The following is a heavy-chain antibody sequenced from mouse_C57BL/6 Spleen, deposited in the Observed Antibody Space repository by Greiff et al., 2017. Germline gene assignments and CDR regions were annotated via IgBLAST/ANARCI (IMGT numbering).Heavy chain of an antibody. Sequence: QVQLQQPGAELVKPGASVKMSCKASGYTFTSYWITWVKQRPGQGLEWIGDIYPGSGSTNYNEKFKSKATLTVDTSSSTAYMQLSSLTSEDSAVYYCARGGDITSVLDMDYWGQGTSVTVSS. CDR3: ARGGDITSVLDMDY. D-gene: IGHD1-1*01. V-gene: IGHV1-55*01. CDR1: GYTFTSYW. J-gene: IGHJ4*01. CDR2: IYPGSGST.